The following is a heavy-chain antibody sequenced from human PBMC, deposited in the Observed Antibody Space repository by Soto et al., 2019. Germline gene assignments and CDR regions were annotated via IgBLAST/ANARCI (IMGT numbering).Heavy chain of an antibody. CDR3: ARGSLY. J-gene: IGHJ4*01. CDR1: GLSVSSTD. V-gene: IGHV3-66*01. Sequence: GGSLRLSCAASGLSVSSTDMSWVRQAPGKGLECVSIIYSADNTFYVDSVKGRFIISRDNSKNTVYLQMNSLRADDTAVYYCARGSLYWGQGTLVTVSS. CDR2: IYSADNT.